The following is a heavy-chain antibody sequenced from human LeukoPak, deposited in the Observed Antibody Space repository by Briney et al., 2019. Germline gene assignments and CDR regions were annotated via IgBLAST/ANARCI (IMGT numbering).Heavy chain of an antibody. V-gene: IGHV4-39*07. CDR3: ARGLDGVVTAID. J-gene: IGHJ4*02. D-gene: IGHD2-21*02. CDR2: IYYSGST. Sequence: SETLSLTCTVSGGSISSSSYYWGWIRQPPGKGLEWIGSIYYSGSTNYNPSLKSRVTISVDTSKNQFSLKLSSVTAADTAVYYCARGLDGVVTAIDWGQGTLVTVSS. CDR1: GGSISSSSYY.